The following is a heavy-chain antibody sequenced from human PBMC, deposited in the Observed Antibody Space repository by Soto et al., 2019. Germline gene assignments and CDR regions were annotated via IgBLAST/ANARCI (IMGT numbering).Heavy chain of an antibody. CDR3: TKRNYYIDY. J-gene: IGHJ4*02. V-gene: IGHV3-23*01. D-gene: IGHD1-7*01. Sequence: GGSLRLSCAASGFTFSTYALSWVRQAPGKGLEWVSTISAGVGTTYYADSVKGRFTISRDNSKNTLYLQMNSLRAEDTAVYYCTKRNYYIDYWGQGTLVTVSS. CDR2: ISAGVGTT. CDR1: GFTFSTYA.